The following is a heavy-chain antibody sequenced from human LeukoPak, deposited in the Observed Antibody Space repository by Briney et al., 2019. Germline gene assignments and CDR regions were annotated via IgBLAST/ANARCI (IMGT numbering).Heavy chain of an antibody. CDR3: ARVRSGYSSSWYPIT. Sequence: NASETLSLTCTVSGGSISTYYWSWIRQSPGKGLEWIGEINLSGSTKYNPSLKSRVTISVDTSKNQFSLKLSSVTAADTAVYYCARVRSGYSSSWYPITWGQGTLVTVSS. D-gene: IGHD6-13*01. CDR2: INLSGST. J-gene: IGHJ5*02. CDR1: GGSISTYY. V-gene: IGHV4-34*01.